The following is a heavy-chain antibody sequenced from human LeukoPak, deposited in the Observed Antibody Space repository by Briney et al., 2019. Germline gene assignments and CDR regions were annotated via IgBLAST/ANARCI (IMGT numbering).Heavy chain of an antibody. CDR2: INPNSGTT. D-gene: IGHD4-17*01. CDR3: ARVPDYGDYVDY. V-gene: IGHV1-2*02. CDR1: GYTFTGYY. Sequence: ASVKVSCKGSGYTFTGYYMHWVRQAPGQGLEWMGWINPNSGTTNYAQKFQGRVTMTRDTSISTAYMELSRLRSDDTAVYYCARVPDYGDYVDYWGQGTLVTVSS. J-gene: IGHJ4*02.